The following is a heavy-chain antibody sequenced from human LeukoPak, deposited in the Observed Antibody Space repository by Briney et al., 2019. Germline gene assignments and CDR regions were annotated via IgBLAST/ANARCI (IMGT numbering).Heavy chain of an antibody. CDR1: GFTFSSYG. V-gene: IGHV3-33*01. CDR2: IWNDGSNK. D-gene: IGHD3-22*01. CDR3: ARIHSLYYYDSSGYGAFDI. Sequence: GRSLRLSCAASGFTFSSYGMHWVRQAPGKGLEWVAVIWNDGSNKYYADSVKGRFTISRDNSKNTLYLQMNSLRAEDTAVYYCARIHSLYYYDSSGYGAFDIWGQGTMVTVS. J-gene: IGHJ3*02.